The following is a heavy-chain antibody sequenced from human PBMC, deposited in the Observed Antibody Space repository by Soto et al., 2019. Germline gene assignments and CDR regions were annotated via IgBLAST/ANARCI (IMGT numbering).Heavy chain of an antibody. Sequence: GASVKVSCKASGYTFTSYAMHWVRQAPGQRLEWMGWINAGNGNTKYSQKFQGRVTITRDTSASTAYMELSSLRSEDTAVYYCARDLTARSSGWRLLDYWGQGTLVTVSS. CDR3: ARDLTARSSGWRLLDY. CDR1: GYTFTSYA. J-gene: IGHJ4*02. D-gene: IGHD6-19*01. V-gene: IGHV1-3*01. CDR2: INAGNGNT.